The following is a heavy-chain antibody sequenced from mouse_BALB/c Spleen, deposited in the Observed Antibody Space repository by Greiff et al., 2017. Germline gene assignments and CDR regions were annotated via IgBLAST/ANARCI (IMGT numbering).Heavy chain of an antibody. V-gene: IGHV6-6*02. CDR1: GFTFSNYW. Sequence: EVQGVESGGGLVQPGGSMKLSCVASGFTFSNYWMNWVRQSPEKGLEWVAEIRLKSNNYATHYAESVKGRFTISRDDSKSSVYLQMNNLRAEDTGIYYCTRPGHYYAMDYWGQGTSVTVSS. CDR2: IRLKSNNYAT. J-gene: IGHJ4*01. CDR3: TRPGHYYAMDY.